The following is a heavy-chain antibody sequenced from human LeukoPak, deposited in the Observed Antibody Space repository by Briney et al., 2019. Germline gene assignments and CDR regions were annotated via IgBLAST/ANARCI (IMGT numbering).Heavy chain of an antibody. CDR3: AKGDPYYGMDV. J-gene: IGHJ6*04. V-gene: IGHV3-30*18. CDR2: ISYDGSNK. CDR1: GFTFGSYG. Sequence: GRSLRLSCAASGFTFGSYGMHWVRQAPGKGLEWVAVISYDGSNKYYADSVKGRFTISRDNSKNTLYLQMNSLRAEDTAVYYCAKGDPYYGMDVWGKGTTVTVS.